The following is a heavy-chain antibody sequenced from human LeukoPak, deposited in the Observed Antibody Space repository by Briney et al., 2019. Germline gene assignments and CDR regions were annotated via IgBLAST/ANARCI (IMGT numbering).Heavy chain of an antibody. CDR2: ISHDGSNK. D-gene: IGHD6-13*01. CDR3: ASGYSSRNYYYYYYMDV. V-gene: IGHV3-30*04. J-gene: IGHJ6*03. CDR1: GFTFSSYA. Sequence: GGSLRLSCAASGFTFSSYAMNWVRQAPGKGLEWVAVISHDGSNKYYADSVKGRFTISRDNSKNTLYLQMNSLRAEDTAVYYCASGYSSRNYYYYYYMDVWGKGTTVTVSS.